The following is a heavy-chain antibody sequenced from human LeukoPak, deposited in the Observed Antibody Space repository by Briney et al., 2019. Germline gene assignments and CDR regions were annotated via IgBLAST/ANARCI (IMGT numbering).Heavy chain of an antibody. CDR2: IKKDGSEK. Sequence: GGSLRLSCAASGFTFSSYWMSWVRQAPGKGLEWVANIKKDGSEKKYVDSVKGRFTISRDNAENSLYLQMNSLRAEDTAVYYCARESTAFDYWGQGTLVTVSS. CDR3: ARESTAFDY. D-gene: IGHD2-8*02. V-gene: IGHV3-7*01. J-gene: IGHJ4*02. CDR1: GFTFSSYW.